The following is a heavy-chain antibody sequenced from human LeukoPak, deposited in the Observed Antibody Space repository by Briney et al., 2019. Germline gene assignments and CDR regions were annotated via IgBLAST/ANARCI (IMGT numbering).Heavy chain of an antibody. J-gene: IGHJ5*02. CDR3: ARDVPGSIGTTARFDP. CDR1: GYTFTSYG. Sequence: ASVKVSCKASGYTFTSYGISWVRQVPEQGLEWMGWISAYNGNTNYAQKLQGRVTMTTDTSTSTAYMELRSLRSDDTAVYYCARDVPGSIGTTARFDPWGQGTLVTVSS. CDR2: ISAYNGNT. V-gene: IGHV1-18*01. D-gene: IGHD1-1*01.